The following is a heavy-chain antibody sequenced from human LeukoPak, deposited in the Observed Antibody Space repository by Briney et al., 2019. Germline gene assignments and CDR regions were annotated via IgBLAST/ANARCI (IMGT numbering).Heavy chain of an antibody. V-gene: IGHV3-23*01. D-gene: IGHD6-13*01. CDR3: AKALHSSSWYSGY. J-gene: IGHJ4*02. CDR2: ISGSGGST. Sequence: PGGSLRLSCAASGFTFDHYAMSWVRQAPGKGLEWVSAISGSGGSTYYADSVKGRFTISRDNSKNTLYLQMNSLRAEDTAVYYCAKALHSSSWYSGYWGQGTLVTVSS. CDR1: GFTFDHYA.